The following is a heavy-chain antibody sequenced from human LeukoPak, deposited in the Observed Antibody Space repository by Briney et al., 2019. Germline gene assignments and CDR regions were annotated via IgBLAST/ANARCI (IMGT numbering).Heavy chain of an antibody. V-gene: IGHV4-59*01. Sequence: PSETLSLTCTVSGGSISSYYWSWIQQPPGKELEWIGYISNSGSTNYNPSLKSRVTMSVDTSKNQFSLKLSSVTAADTAVYYCARVQQGGYYSYDMDVWGQGTTVTVSS. CDR1: GGSISSYY. D-gene: IGHD6-13*01. J-gene: IGHJ6*02. CDR3: ARVQQGGYYSYDMDV. CDR2: ISNSGST.